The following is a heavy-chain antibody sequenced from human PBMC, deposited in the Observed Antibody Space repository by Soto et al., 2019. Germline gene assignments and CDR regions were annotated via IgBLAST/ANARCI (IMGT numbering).Heavy chain of an antibody. D-gene: IGHD4-17*01. J-gene: IGHJ4*02. CDR1: GFTFSSYA. V-gene: IGHV3-30-3*01. Sequence: PGGSLRLSCAASGFTFSSYAMHWVRQAPGKGLEWVAVISYDGSNKYYADSVKGRFTISRDNSKNTLYLQMNSLRAEDTAVYYCGRVGDYGESYFDYWGQGTLVTVSS. CDR2: ISYDGSNK. CDR3: GRVGDYGESYFDY.